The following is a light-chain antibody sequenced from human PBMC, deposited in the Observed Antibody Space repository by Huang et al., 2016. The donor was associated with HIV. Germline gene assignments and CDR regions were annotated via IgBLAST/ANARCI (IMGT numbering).Light chain of an antibody. CDR1: ENIRRY. CDR3: QGSLSIPHT. V-gene: IGKV1-39*01. Sequence: DIQMTQSPSSLSASVGDRVTITCRASENIRRYLNWYQQKPGKPPKLLIHSASTLQSGVPSRCSGSGSGTDFTLTITSLQPEDFATYYFQGSLSIPHTFGQGTNLEIK. CDR2: SAS. J-gene: IGKJ2*01.